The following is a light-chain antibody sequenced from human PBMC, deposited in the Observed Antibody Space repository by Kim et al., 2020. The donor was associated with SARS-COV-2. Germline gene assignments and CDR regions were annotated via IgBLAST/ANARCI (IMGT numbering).Light chain of an antibody. CDR2: EDD. V-gene: IGLV6-57*03. CDR3: QSYDNDIVV. Sequence: GKTRTISCTRSSGNIATNYVQWLQQRPGSVPTTLIYEDDQRPSGVPDRFSGSIDSSSNSASLIISGLKAEDEADYYCQSYDNDIVVFGGGTQLTVL. J-gene: IGLJ2*01. CDR1: SGNIATNY.